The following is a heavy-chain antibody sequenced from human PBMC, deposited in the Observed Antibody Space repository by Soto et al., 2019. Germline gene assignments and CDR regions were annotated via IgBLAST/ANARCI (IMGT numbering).Heavy chain of an antibody. CDR1: GFTFTSHA. CDR2: ISYDEIDK. V-gene: IGHV3-30*03. J-gene: IGHJ6*02. Sequence: GGSLRLSCAASGFTFTSHAIHCVRQTPGMGLEWVAAISYDEIDKKYASSVKGRFTVSRDNVKNTLSLQMNSLRPEDTAVYYCARDSGYQLPDNYFYYGLDVWGQGTTVTVSS. D-gene: IGHD2-2*01. CDR3: ARDSGYQLPDNYFYYGLDV.